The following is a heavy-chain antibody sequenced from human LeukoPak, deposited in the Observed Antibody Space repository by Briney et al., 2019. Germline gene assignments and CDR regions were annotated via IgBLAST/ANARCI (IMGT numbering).Heavy chain of an antibody. CDR1: GGSISSYY. J-gene: IGHJ6*03. V-gene: IGHV4-4*07. CDR3: ARGSGTTSDYYYMDV. Sequence: PSETLSLTCTVSGGSISSYYWSWIRQPAGKGLEWSGRIYTSGSTNYNPSLQSRVTMSVDTSKNQFSLKLSSVTAADTAVYYCARGSGTTSDYYYMDVWGKGTTVTVSS. D-gene: IGHD1-7*01. CDR2: IYTSGST.